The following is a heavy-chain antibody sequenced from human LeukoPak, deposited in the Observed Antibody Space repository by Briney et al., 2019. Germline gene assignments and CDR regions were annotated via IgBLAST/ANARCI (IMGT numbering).Heavy chain of an antibody. CDR2: IYYSGST. J-gene: IGHJ4*02. D-gene: IGHD1-26*01. Sequence: PSETLSLTCTVSGGSISSSSYYWGWLRQPPGKGLEWIGSIYYSGSTYYNPSLKSRVTISVHTSKNQFSLKLSSVTAADTAVYYCARHSVRSSGSYSPDYWGQGTLVTVSS. CDR3: ARHSVRSSGSYSPDY. V-gene: IGHV4-39*01. CDR1: GGSISSSSYY.